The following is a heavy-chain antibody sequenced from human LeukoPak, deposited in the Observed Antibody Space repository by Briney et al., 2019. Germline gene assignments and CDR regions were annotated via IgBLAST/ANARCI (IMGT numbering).Heavy chain of an antibody. Sequence: SETLSLTCAVYRETFSGYYWSWIRQPPGKGLEWIGYIYHSGSTYYNPSLKSRVTISVDRSKNQFSLKLSSVTAADTAVYYCARVAVPEPWFDPWGQGTLVTVSS. CDR2: IYHSGST. J-gene: IGHJ5*02. CDR1: RETFSGYY. V-gene: IGHV4-30-2*01. CDR3: ARVAVPEPWFDP.